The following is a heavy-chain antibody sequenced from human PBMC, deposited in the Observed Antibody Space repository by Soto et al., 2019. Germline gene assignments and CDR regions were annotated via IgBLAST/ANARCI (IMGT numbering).Heavy chain of an antibody. D-gene: IGHD3-10*01. J-gene: IGHJ4*02. CDR2: INPNSGNI. CDR3: ARGRASGSYHLLDY. V-gene: IGHV1-8*01. Sequence: GASVKVSCKASGDTFTTYDINWVRQATGHGLEWMGWINPNSGNIDYAQRFQGRVTMTRDTAIRTAYMEVSSLRSDDTAVYYCARGRASGSYHLLDYWGQGTLVTVSS. CDR1: GDTFTTYD.